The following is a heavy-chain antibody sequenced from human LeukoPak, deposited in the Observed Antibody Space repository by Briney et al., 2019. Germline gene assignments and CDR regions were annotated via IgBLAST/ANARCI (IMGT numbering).Heavy chain of an antibody. CDR2: ISSSSSHI. CDR3: ARGVGGRGYYYMDV. J-gene: IGHJ6*03. V-gene: IGHV3-21*06. Sequence: GGSLRLSCAASGFTFGSYSMNWVRQAPGKGLEWVSYISSSSSHIYQADSVKGRFTISRDNAKTSLYLQMNSLKAEDTAVYYCARGVGGRGYYYMDVWGKGTTVTVSS. D-gene: IGHD3-10*01. CDR1: GFTFGSYS.